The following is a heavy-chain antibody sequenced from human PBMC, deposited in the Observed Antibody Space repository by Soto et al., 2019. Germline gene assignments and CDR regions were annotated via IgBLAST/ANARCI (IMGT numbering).Heavy chain of an antibody. CDR1: GTSLYGYY. CDR3: ARHHVRGRTIAGAAEF. D-gene: IGHD1-26*01. Sequence: SYTPSITCAVYGTSLYGYYWSWIRKPPGKALEWIGEINHSGNTNYNPSLESRVTISVDTSKNQLFLNLSSVTAADTAMYYCARHHVRGRTIAGAAEFWGQGTLVTVSS. J-gene: IGHJ4*02. CDR2: INHSGNT. V-gene: IGHV4-34*01.